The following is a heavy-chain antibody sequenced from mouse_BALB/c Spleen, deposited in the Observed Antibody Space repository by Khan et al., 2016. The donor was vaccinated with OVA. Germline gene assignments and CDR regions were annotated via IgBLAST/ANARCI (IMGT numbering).Heavy chain of an antibody. J-gene: IGHJ4*01. D-gene: IGHD1-1*01. Sequence: EVQLVESGPSLVKPSQTLSLTCSVTGDSITSGFWNWIRQFPGNKFEYLGYITYSGNIYYNPSIKSRISITRDTSKSQYYLQLNSVTTEDTATYYCARSYGSWAMDYWGQGTSVTVSS. CDR3: ARSYGSWAMDY. V-gene: IGHV3-8*02. CDR2: ITYSGNI. CDR1: GDSITSGF.